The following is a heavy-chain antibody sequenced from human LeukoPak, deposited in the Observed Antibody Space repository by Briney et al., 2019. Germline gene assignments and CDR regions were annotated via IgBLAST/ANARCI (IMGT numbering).Heavy chain of an antibody. V-gene: IGHV3-74*01. D-gene: IGHD4-23*01. CDR2: IASDGSST. CDR3: ARGRPHGNDY. Sequence: GGSLRLSCAASGFTFGGSWRNWVRQAPGKGLVWVSRIASDGSSTTYADSVKGRFSISRDNAKNTLYLQMNSLRVEDTAVYYCARGRPHGNDYWGQGTLVTVSS. J-gene: IGHJ4*02. CDR1: GFTFGGSW.